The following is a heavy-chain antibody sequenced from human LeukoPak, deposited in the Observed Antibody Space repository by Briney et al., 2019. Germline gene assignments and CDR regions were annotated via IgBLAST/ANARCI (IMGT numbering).Heavy chain of an antibody. Sequence: PGGSLRLSCAASGFTFSSYAMSWVRQAPGKGLEWVSAISGSGGSTYYADSVKGRFTISRDNSKNTLYLQMNSLRAEDTALYYCATRPLVGSDWWPFDYWGQGTLVTVSS. CDR1: GFTFSSYA. J-gene: IGHJ4*02. CDR3: ATRPLVGSDWWPFDY. V-gene: IGHV3-23*01. D-gene: IGHD2-8*02. CDR2: ISGSGGST.